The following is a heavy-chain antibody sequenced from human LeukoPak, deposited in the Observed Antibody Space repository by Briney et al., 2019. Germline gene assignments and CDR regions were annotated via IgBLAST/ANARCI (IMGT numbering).Heavy chain of an antibody. J-gene: IGHJ5*02. CDR1: GYTFSSYA. Sequence: GGSLRLSCAASGYTFSSYAMSWVRQAPGKGLEWVSAISGSGGSTYYADSVKGRFTISRDNSKNTLYLQMNSLRAEDTAVYYCARDPPRGSPYSSGWYLWGQGTLVTVSS. D-gene: IGHD6-19*01. V-gene: IGHV3-23*01. CDR2: ISGSGGST. CDR3: ARDPPRGSPYSSGWYL.